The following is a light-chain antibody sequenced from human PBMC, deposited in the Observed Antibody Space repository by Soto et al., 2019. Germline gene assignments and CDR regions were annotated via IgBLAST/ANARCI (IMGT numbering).Light chain of an antibody. CDR1: QSIRSW. CDR2: DAS. J-gene: IGKJ1*01. V-gene: IGKV1-5*01. CDR3: QHNNGYSWT. Sequence: DIQMTHSPSTLSASVGDRVTITCRASQSIRSWLAWYQQKPGKAPKVLIYDASSLESGVPSRFSGSGSGTEFTLTISSLQPDDFATYYCQHNNGYSWTFGQGTRWIS.